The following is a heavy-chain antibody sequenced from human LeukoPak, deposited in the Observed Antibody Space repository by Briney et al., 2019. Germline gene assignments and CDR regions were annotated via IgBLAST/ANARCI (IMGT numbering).Heavy chain of an antibody. D-gene: IGHD4-17*01. V-gene: IGHV4-59*01. CDR3: ARARGDYGVVLDV. Sequence: GSLRLSCAASGFTSSSYALNWVRQAPGKGLEWIGYIYYSGSTNYNPSLKSRVTISVDTSKNQFSLKLSSVTAADTAVYYCARARGDYGVVLDVWGQGTTVTVSS. CDR2: IYYSGST. J-gene: IGHJ6*02. CDR1: GFTSSSYA.